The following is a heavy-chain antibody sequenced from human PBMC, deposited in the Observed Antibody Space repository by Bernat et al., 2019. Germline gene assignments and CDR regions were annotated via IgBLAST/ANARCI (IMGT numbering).Heavy chain of an antibody. J-gene: IGHJ4*02. Sequence: QVQLQQWGAGLLKPSETLSLTCAVYGGSFSGYYWSWIRQPPGKGLEWIGEINHSGSTNYNPSLKSRVTISVDTSKNQFSLKLSSVTAADTAVYYCARQPDTANFDYWGQGTLVTVSS. V-gene: IGHV4-34*01. CDR2: INHSGST. D-gene: IGHD5-18*01. CDR1: GGSFSGYY. CDR3: ARQPDTANFDY.